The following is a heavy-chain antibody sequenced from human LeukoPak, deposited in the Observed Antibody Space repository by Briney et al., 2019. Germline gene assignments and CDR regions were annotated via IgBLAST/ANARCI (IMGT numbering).Heavy chain of an antibody. CDR1: GFTFSNAW. Sequence: GGSLRLSCAASGFTFSNAWMSWVRQAPGKGLVWVGRIKSKTDGGTTDYAAPVKGRFTISRDDSKNTLYLQMNSLKTEDTAVYYCTTEFNFWSGYWSNYYYYMDVRGKGTTVTVSS. D-gene: IGHD3-3*01. CDR2: IKSKTDGGTT. J-gene: IGHJ6*03. CDR3: TTEFNFWSGYWSNYYYYMDV. V-gene: IGHV3-15*01.